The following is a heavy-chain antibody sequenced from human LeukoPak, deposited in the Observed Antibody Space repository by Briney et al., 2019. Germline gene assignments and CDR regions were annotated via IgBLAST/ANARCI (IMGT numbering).Heavy chain of an antibody. CDR3: TRDVFYSSGYYLGYFDY. J-gene: IGHJ4*02. CDR1: GFTFSSYG. CDR2: IWYDGSNK. V-gene: IGHV3-33*01. Sequence: GGSLRLSCAASGFTFSSYGMHWVRQAPGKGLEWVAVIWYDGSNKYYADSVKGRFTISRDNSKNTLYLQMNSLRAEDTAVYYCTRDVFYSSGYYLGYFDYWGQGTLVTVSS. D-gene: IGHD3-22*01.